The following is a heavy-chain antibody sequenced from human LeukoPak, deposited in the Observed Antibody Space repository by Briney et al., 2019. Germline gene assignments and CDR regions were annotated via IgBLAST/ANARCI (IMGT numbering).Heavy chain of an antibody. D-gene: IGHD3-10*01. CDR1: GFTFSSYG. CDR3: AKDLLWFGELSGNWFDP. CDR2: IWYDGSNK. V-gene: IGHV3-33*06. Sequence: GGSLRLSCAASGFTFSSYGMHWVRQAPAKGLDSVAVIWYDGSNKYYADYVKGRFTISRDNSKNTLYLKMNSLRADDTAVYYCAKDLLWFGELSGNWFDPWGQGTLVTVSS. J-gene: IGHJ5*02.